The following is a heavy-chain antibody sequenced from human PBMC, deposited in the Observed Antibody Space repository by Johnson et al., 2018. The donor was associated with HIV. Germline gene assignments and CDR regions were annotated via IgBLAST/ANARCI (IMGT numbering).Heavy chain of an antibody. CDR3: ARYGRDLVTRGAFDI. CDR1: GFTFSSYA. D-gene: IGHD3-10*02. J-gene: IGHJ3*02. Sequence: QVQLVESGGGVVQPGRSLRLSCAASGFTFSSYAMHWVRQTPGKGLEWVAVISYYGSNKYYADSVKGRFTISRDNSKNTLYLQMNSLRPEDTAVYYCARYGRDLVTRGAFDIWGQGTMVTVSS. V-gene: IGHV3-30*14. CDR2: ISYYGSNK.